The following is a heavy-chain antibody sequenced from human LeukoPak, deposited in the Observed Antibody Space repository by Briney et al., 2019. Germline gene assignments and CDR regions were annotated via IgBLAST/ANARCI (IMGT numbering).Heavy chain of an antibody. J-gene: IGHJ6*02. D-gene: IGHD1-1*01. Sequence: ASVKVSCKASGYTFTSYGISWVRQAPGQGLEWMGWISAYNGNSNYAQKLQGRVTMTTDTSTSTAYMELRSLRSDDTAVYYCARDLLAGLERRPHPWGQGTTVTVSS. CDR2: ISAYNGNS. V-gene: IGHV1-18*01. CDR1: GYTFTSYG. CDR3: ARDLLAGLERRPHP.